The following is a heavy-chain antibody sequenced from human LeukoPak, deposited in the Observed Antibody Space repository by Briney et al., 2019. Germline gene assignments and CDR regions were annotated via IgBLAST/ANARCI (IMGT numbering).Heavy chain of an antibody. CDR3: AREDYHDSGSFDP. V-gene: IGHV1-8*02. CDR1: GHTFTSYD. CDR2: MNPNSGNT. Sequence: ASVKVSCKASGHTFTSYDINWVRQATGQGLEWMGWMNPNSGNTAYAQKFQGRVTMTRNTSISTAYMELSSLRSEDTAVYYCAREDYHDSGSFDPWGQGTLVTVSS. D-gene: IGHD3-22*01. J-gene: IGHJ5*02.